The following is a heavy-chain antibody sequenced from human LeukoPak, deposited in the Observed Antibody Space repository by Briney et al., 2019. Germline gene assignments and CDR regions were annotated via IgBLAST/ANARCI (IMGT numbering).Heavy chain of an antibody. CDR3: ARCRSLNYVWGSSRIWHYFVY. CDR2: INHSGST. V-gene: IGHV4-34*01. D-gene: IGHD3-16*01. Sequence: SETLSLTCAVYGGSFSGYYWSSIRQPPGKGLEWIGEINHSGSTNYNPSLKSRVTISVDTSKNQFSLKLRSVTAADTAVYYCARCRSLNYVWGSSRIWHYFVYWGQGTLVTVSS. J-gene: IGHJ4*02. CDR1: GGSFSGYY.